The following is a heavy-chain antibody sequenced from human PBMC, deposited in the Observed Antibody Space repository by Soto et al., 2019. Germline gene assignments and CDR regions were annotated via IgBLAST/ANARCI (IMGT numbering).Heavy chain of an antibody. CDR1: GDSISSTTYH. CDR3: AECYYDVRGGYPRGGDMDV. D-gene: IGHD3-3*01. Sequence: HLQLRESGPGLVKPSETLSLTCTVSGDSISSTTYHWGWIRQPPGKGLEWIGNLYYSGSTYYNPSLRSRLTISADTSKSQFSRKRSSVIAADTAVYYCAECYYDVRGGYPRGGDMDVWGEGTTVSVSS. J-gene: IGHJ6*03. V-gene: IGHV4-39*01. CDR2: LYYSGST.